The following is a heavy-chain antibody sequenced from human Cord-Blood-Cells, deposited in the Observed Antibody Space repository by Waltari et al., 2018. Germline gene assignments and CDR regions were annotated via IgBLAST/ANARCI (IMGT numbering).Heavy chain of an antibody. CDR2: INHSGST. D-gene: IGHD3-10*01. CDR3: ARGSPAGWVVPSGYYYYGMDV. CDR1: GGSFSGYY. J-gene: IGHJ6*02. V-gene: IGHV4-34*01. Sequence: QVQLQQWGAGLLKPSETLSLTCAVYGGSFSGYYWSWLRQPPGKGLEWIGEINHSGSTNYNPSLKSRVTISVDTSKNQFSLKLSSVTAADTAVYYCARGSPAGWVVPSGYYYYGMDVWGQGTTVTVSS.